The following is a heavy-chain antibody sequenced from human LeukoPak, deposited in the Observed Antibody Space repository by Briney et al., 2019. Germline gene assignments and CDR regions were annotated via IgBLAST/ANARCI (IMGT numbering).Heavy chain of an antibody. CDR3: ARVRDNSIDY. CDR1: GFTFSIYW. Sequence: GGSLRLSCAASGFTFSIYWMHWVRQAPGKGLVWVSRISSEGSSTTYADSVKGRFTISRDNAKDTLYLQMNSLRAEDTAVYYCARVRDNSIDYWGQGTLVTVSS. J-gene: IGHJ4*02. CDR2: ISSEGSST. D-gene: IGHD4-23*01. V-gene: IGHV3-74*01.